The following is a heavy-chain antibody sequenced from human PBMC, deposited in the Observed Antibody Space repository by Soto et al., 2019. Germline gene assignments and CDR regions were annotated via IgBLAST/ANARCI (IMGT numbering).Heavy chain of an antibody. J-gene: IGHJ3*02. D-gene: IGHD3-3*01. Sequence: GGSMTLSCAASGFTFSNAWSKWVRQAPGKGLEWVGRIKSKTDGGTTDYAAPVKGRFTISRDDSKNTLYLQMNSLKTEDTAVYYCTTDYYDFCSPTANNEFDTWGQETTLTVSS. CDR1: GFTFSNAW. V-gene: IGHV3-15*07. CDR3: TTDYYDFCSPTANNEFDT. CDR2: IKSKTDGGTT.